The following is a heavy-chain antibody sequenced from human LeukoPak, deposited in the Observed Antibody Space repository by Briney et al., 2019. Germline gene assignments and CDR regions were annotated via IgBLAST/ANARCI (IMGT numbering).Heavy chain of an antibody. V-gene: IGHV3-30*02. CDR3: AKRYQLPNNYYYYYMDV. CDR2: IRYDGSNK. D-gene: IGHD2-2*01. Sequence: GGSLRLSCAASGFTFSSYWMSWVRQAPGKGLEWVAFIRYDGSNKYYADSVKGRFTISRDNSKNTLYLQMNSLRAEDTAVYYCAKRYQLPNNYYYYYMDVWGKGTTVTISS. CDR1: GFTFSSYW. J-gene: IGHJ6*03.